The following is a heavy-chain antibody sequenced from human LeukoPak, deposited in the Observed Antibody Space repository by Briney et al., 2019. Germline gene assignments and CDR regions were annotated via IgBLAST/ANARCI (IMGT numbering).Heavy chain of an antibody. Sequence: QRGGSLILSCTASWLTISSNYMCWLRDAPGRLLELVSINYGGGSTYYADSVKGRFTISRDNAKNTLYLQMNSLRAEDTAVYYCASPPHRGGDCYGELGYWGQGTLVTVSS. CDR2: NYGGGST. V-gene: IGHV3-53*01. CDR3: ASPPHRGGDCYGELGY. J-gene: IGHJ4*02. CDR1: WLTISSNY. D-gene: IGHD2-21*02.